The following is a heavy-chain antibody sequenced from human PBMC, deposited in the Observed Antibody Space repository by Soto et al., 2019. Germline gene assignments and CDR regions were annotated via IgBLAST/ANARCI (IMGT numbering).Heavy chain of an antibody. CDR1: GGTFSSYA. Sequence: QVQLVQSGAEVKKPGSSVKVSRKASGGTFSSYAISWVRQAPGQGLEWMGGIIPIFGTANYAQTFQGRVTITADESTGTGYMELSRLRSEDTAVYYWARNIERIAAAGTGYYYGMDVWGQGTTVTVSS. D-gene: IGHD6-13*01. CDR3: ARNIERIAAAGTGYYYGMDV. J-gene: IGHJ6*02. CDR2: IIPIFGTA. V-gene: IGHV1-69*01.